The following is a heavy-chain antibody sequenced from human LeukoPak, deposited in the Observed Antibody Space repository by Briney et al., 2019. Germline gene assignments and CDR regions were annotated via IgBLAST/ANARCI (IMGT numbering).Heavy chain of an antibody. V-gene: IGHV4-39*07. CDR3: ARRSSGRDGYNYFDY. D-gene: IGHD5-24*01. Sequence: SETLSLTCTVSGGSISSSSYYWGWIRQPPGKGLEWIGSIYYSGSTYYNPSLKSRVTISVDTSKNQFSLKLSSVTAADTAVYYCARRSSGRDGYNYFDYWGQGTLVTVSS. CDR1: GGSISSSSYY. CDR2: IYYSGST. J-gene: IGHJ4*02.